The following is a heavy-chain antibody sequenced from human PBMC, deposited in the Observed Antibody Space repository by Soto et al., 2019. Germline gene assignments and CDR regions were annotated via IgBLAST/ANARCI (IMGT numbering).Heavy chain of an antibody. CDR3: AKGYSYGNFDY. V-gene: IGHV3-23*01. D-gene: IGHD5-18*01. Sequence: PGGSLRLSCTASGFTFNNYAMSWVRQAPGKGLEWVSLISATGGGTYYADSVKGRFSISRDNSKNTLYLQMNSLRAEDTAVYYCAKGYSYGNFDYWGQGTLVTVSS. CDR2: ISATGGGT. CDR1: GFTFNNYA. J-gene: IGHJ4*02.